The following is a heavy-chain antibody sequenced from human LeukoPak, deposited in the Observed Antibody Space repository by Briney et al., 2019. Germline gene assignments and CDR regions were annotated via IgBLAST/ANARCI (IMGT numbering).Heavy chain of an antibody. CDR1: GFTFSSYR. J-gene: IGHJ4*02. D-gene: IGHD6-19*01. V-gene: IGHV3-21*01. Sequence: GGSLRLSCAASGFTFSSYRMNWVRRAPAKGLEGVSVISSRSSYIYYADSVKGRFTISRDNDKNSLYLQMNSLRAEDTAVYYCAREGSGVAGHFDYWGQGSLVTVSS. CDR2: ISSRSSYI. CDR3: AREGSGVAGHFDY.